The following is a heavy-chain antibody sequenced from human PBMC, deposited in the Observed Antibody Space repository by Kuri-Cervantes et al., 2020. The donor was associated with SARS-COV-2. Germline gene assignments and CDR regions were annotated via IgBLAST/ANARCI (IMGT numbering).Heavy chain of an antibody. Sequence: ASVKVSCKASGYTFTSYGISWVRQAPGQGLEWMGWINPNSGGTNYAQKFQGRVIMTRDTSTSTTYMELRSLRSDDTAVYYCARGDFTAGFYWGQGTLVTVSS. CDR3: ARGDFTAGFY. D-gene: IGHD2-15*01. CDR2: INPNSGGT. J-gene: IGHJ4*02. CDR1: GYTFTSYG. V-gene: IGHV1-18*01.